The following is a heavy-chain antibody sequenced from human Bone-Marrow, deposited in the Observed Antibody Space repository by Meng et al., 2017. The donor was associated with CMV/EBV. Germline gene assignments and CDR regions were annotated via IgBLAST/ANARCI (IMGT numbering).Heavy chain of an antibody. J-gene: IGHJ5*02. CDR3: ARGTKLVRGWFDP. CDR1: GGTFSSYA. Sequence: SVKVSCKASGGTFSSYAISWVRQAPGQGLEWMGGIIPIFGTANYAQKFQGRVTITTDESTSTAYMELSSLRSEDTAVYYRARGTKLVRGWFDPWGQGTLVTVSS. V-gene: IGHV1-69*05. CDR2: IIPIFGTA. D-gene: IGHD6-13*01.